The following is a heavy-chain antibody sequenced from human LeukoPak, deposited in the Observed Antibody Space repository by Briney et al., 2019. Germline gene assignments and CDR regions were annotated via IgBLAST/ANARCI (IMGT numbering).Heavy chain of an antibody. CDR2: IKEDGSEK. V-gene: IGHV3-7*01. CDR3: ARTSPPVPRVIRYDSSGPLNY. D-gene: IGHD3-22*01. J-gene: IGHJ4*02. Sequence: GGSLRLSCTASGFTFSSYWMTWVRQAPGKGLEWVANIKEDGSEKYYVDSVKGRFTISRDNAKNSLYLQMNSLRAEDTAVCYCARTSPPVPRVIRYDSSGPLNYWGQGTLVTVSS. CDR1: GFTFSSYW.